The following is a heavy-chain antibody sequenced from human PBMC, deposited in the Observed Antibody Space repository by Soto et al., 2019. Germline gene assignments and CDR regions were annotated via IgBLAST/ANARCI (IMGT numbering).Heavy chain of an antibody. J-gene: IGHJ4*02. CDR1: EGTFNSYA. Sequence: QAQVVQSGAEVRKPGSSVKLSCKASEGTFNSYAIAWVRQAPGQGLEWMGGIIPYYNTLNYAQKFQDRVTITADDSTNTVYMDLSSLRSDDTAVYFCASGASRWYPYFFDSWAQGTLVNVSS. CDR3: ASGASRWYPYFFDS. CDR2: IIPYYNTL. D-gene: IGHD6-13*01. V-gene: IGHV1-69*01.